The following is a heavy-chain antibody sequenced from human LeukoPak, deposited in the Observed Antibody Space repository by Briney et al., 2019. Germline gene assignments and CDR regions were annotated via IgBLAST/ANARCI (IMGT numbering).Heavy chain of an antibody. D-gene: IGHD5-18*01. J-gene: IGHJ4*02. V-gene: IGHV3-7*01. CDR3: AGDGGRYSYGLSPLDY. Sequence: GGSLRLSCAASGFTFSSYWMSWVRQAPGKGLEWVANIKQDGSEKYYVDSVKGRFTISRDNAKNSLYLQMNSLRAEDTAVYYCAGDGGRYSYGLSPLDYWGQGTLVTVSS. CDR1: GFTFSSYW. CDR2: IKQDGSEK.